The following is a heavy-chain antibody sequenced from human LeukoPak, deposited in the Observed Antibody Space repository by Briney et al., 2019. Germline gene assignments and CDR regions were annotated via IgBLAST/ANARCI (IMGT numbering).Heavy chain of an antibody. CDR2: IKQDGSEK. J-gene: IGHJ3*02. CDR3: ARASTDYYDSSGYYYSGAFDI. CDR1: GFTFSSYW. Sequence: GGSLRLSCAASGFTFSSYWMSWVRQAPGKGLEWVANIKQDGSEKYYVDSVKGRFTISRDNAKNSLYLQMNSLRAEDTAVYYCARASTDYYDSSGYYYSGAFDIWGQGTMATVSS. V-gene: IGHV3-7*01. D-gene: IGHD3-22*01.